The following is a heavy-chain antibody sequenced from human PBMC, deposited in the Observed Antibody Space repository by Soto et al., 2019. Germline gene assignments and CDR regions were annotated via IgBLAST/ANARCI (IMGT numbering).Heavy chain of an antibody. Sequence: PGGSLRLSCAASGFTFSSYSMNWVRQAPGKGLEWVSYISSSSSTIYYADSVKGRFTISRDNAKNSLYLQMNSLRDEDTAVYYRARDQGIQLCPPYYYYGMDVWGQGTTVTVSS. D-gene: IGHD5-18*01. J-gene: IGHJ6*02. CDR1: GFTFSSYS. V-gene: IGHV3-48*02. CDR3: ARDQGIQLCPPYYYYGMDV. CDR2: ISSSSSTI.